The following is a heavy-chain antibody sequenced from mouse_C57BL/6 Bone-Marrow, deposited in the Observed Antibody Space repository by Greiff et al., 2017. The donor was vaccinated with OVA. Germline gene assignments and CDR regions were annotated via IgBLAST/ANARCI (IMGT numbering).Heavy chain of an antibody. Sequence: EVKLVESGEGLVKPGGSLKLSCAASGFTFSSYAMSWVRQTPEKRLEWVAYISSGGDYIYYADTVKGRFTISRDNARNTLYLQMSSLKSEDTAMYYCTRDELAWFAYWGQGTLVTVSA. CDR3: TRDELAWFAY. J-gene: IGHJ3*01. V-gene: IGHV5-9-1*02. CDR2: ISSGGDYI. CDR1: GFTFSSYA.